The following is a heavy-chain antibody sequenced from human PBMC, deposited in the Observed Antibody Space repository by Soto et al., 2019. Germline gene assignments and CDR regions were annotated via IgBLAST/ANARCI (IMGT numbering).Heavy chain of an antibody. J-gene: IGHJ4*02. CDR1: GYTFTSYG. D-gene: IGHD6-13*01. Sequence: ASVKVSCKASGYTFTSYGISWVRQAPGQGLEWMGWISAYNGNTNYAQKLQGRVTMTTDTSTSTAYMELRSLRSDDTAVYYCARVSAAGTLIASFDYWGQGTLVTVSS. CDR3: ARVSAAGTLIASFDY. V-gene: IGHV1-18*01. CDR2: ISAYNGNT.